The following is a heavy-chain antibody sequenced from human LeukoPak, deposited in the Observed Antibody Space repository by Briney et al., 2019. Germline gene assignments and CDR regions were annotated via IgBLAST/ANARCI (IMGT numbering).Heavy chain of an antibody. CDR1: GYTFTSYG. Sequence: ASVKVSCKSSGYTFTSYGISWVRRAPGQGLEWMGWISGYNGNTDYAQKLQGRVTVTTDTSTSTAYMELRSLRSDDTAVYYCARDAGYSAYDYYYYMDVWGKGTMVTVSS. V-gene: IGHV1-18*01. CDR2: ISGYNGNT. J-gene: IGHJ6*03. D-gene: IGHD5-12*01. CDR3: ARDAGYSAYDYYYYMDV.